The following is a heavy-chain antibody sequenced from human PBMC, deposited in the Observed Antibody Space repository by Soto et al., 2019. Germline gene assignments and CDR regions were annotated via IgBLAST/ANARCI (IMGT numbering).Heavy chain of an antibody. V-gene: IGHV3-7*01. D-gene: IGHD6-19*01. CDR2: IQQDGNEK. CDR1: EFTFSSYW. J-gene: IGHJ3*02. CDR3: AREAGYSSGRGGSAFDI. Sequence: GGPRRLPCAAFEFTFSSYWMSWSRKAPGKGLKWVANIQQDGNEKYYVTSVKGRFTISRDNAKSSLYLQMNSLRAEDTAVYYCAREAGYSSGRGGSAFDIWGQGTMVTVSS.